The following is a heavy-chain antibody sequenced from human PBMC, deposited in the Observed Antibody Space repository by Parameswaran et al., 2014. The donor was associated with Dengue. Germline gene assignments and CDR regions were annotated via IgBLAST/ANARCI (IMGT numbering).Heavy chain of an antibody. J-gene: IGHJ4*02. Sequence: SWVRQAPGQGLEWMGRIIPILGIANYAQKFQGRVTITADKSTSTAYMELSSLRSEDTAVYYCARETGVEWFFDYWGQGTLVTVSS. D-gene: IGHD3-3*01. V-gene: IGHV1-69*04. CDR2: IIPILGIA. CDR3: ARETGVEWFFDY.